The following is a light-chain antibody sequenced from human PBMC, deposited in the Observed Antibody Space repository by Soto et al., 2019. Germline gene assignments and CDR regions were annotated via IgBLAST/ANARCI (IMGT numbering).Light chain of an antibody. CDR1: HTVNSNY. Sequence: ETVLTQSPGTRSLSPGERATLSCRASHTVNSNYLGWYQQKPGQAPRLLMDGASSRATGIPDRFSGSGSGTDFTLTISRLEPEDFAVYYCQQHGDSLTFGGGTKVDIK. CDR2: GAS. V-gene: IGKV3-20*01. CDR3: QQHGDSLT. J-gene: IGKJ4*01.